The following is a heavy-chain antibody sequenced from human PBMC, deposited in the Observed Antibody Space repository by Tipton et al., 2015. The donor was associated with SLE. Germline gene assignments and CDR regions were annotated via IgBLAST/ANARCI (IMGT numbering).Heavy chain of an antibody. Sequence: SLRLSCAASGFTFRTSDVHWVRQPSGEGLEWVSAIGVGGDTYYSDSVKGRFTISRDNAKNSLFLQMNSLRAEDTALYYCASGVYGSGDALDIWGQGTMVTVSS. V-gene: IGHV3-13*01. CDR1: GFTFRTSD. CDR3: ASGVYGSGDALDI. J-gene: IGHJ3*02. D-gene: IGHD3-10*01. CDR2: IGVGGDT.